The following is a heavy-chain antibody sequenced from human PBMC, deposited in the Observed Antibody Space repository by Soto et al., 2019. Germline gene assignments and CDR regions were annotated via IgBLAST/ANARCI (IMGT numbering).Heavy chain of an antibody. V-gene: IGHV3-74*01. CDR2: INEDGSTI. Sequence: EVQLVESGGGLVQPGGSLRLSCAASGFTFSSYWMHWVRQAPGKGLVWVSRINEDGSTINYGDSVKGRFTISRDNAKNTLYVEINSMGPGDTVLYYCPRDRGGGGGYWGQGTLVTVSS. J-gene: IGHJ4*02. CDR1: GFTFSSYW. CDR3: PRDRGGGGGY. D-gene: IGHD3-16*01.